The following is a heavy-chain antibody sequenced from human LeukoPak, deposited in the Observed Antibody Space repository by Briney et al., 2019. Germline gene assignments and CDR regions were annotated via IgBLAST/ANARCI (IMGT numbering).Heavy chain of an antibody. CDR3: ARGLRDFPAFDS. D-gene: IGHD2-2*01. J-gene: IGHJ4*02. CDR2: IIPIFGTA. V-gene: IGHV1-69*05. Sequence: GASVKVSCKASGGTFSSYAISWVRQAPGQGLEWMGGIIPIFGTANYAQKFQGRVTMTRDTSISTAYMELRRLRSDDTAVYYCARGLRDFPAFDSWGQGTLVTVSS. CDR1: GGTFSSYA.